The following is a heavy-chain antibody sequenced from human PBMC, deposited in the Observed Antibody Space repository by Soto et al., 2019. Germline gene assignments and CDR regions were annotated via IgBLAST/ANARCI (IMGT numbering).Heavy chain of an antibody. D-gene: IGHD5-18*01. CDR3: TTGTWIQLWLPDY. CDR1: RFTFSKAW. V-gene: IGHV3-15*01. Sequence: EVQLVESGGGLVKPGGSLRLSCVASRFTFSKAWMSWVRQAPGKGLEWVCHIKSKTDGGTTDYAAPVKGRFTISRDDSKNTLYLQMNSLKTEDTAVYYCTTGTWIQLWLPDYWGQGTLVTVSS. CDR2: IKSKTDGGTT. J-gene: IGHJ4*02.